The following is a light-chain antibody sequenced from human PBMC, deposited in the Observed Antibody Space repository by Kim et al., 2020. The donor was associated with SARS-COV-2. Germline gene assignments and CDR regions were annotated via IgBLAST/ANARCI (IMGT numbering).Light chain of an antibody. CDR1: SSDVGSYNH. Sequence: QSALTQPASVSGSPGQSITISCTGTSSDVGSYNHVSWYQQHPGKAPKLMIYEVSKRPSGVSNRFSGSKSGNSASLTISELQAEDEADYYCLSYTTRITFVFGTGTQLTVL. J-gene: IGLJ1*01. CDR2: EVS. V-gene: IGLV2-23*02. CDR3: LSYTTRITFV.